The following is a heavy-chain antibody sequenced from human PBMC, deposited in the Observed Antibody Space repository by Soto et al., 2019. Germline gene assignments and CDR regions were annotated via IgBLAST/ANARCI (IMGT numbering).Heavy chain of an antibody. CDR2: FDPEDGET. CDR3: ATARVVPAAIRWNGLEYYFDY. J-gene: IGHJ4*02. Sequence: ASVKVSCKVSGYTLTELSMHWVRQAPGKGLEWMGGFDPEDGETIYAQKFQGRVTMTEDTSTDTAYMELSSLRSEDTAVYYCATARVVPAAIRWNGLEYYFDYWGQGTLVTVSS. D-gene: IGHD2-2*01. V-gene: IGHV1-24*01. CDR1: GYTLTELS.